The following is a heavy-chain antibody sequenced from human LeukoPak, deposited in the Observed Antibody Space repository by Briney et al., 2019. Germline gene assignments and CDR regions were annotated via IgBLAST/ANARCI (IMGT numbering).Heavy chain of an antibody. D-gene: IGHD3-3*01. Sequence: GRSLRLSCTASGFTFGDYAMSWVRQAPGKGLEWVGFIRSKAYGGTTEHAASVKGRFTISRDDSKSIAYLQMNSLKTEDTAVYYCTRGLTYYDFWSGPWAYYYYGMDVWGQGTTVTVSS. CDR2: IRSKAYGGTT. J-gene: IGHJ6*02. CDR3: TRGLTYYDFWSGPWAYYYYGMDV. V-gene: IGHV3-49*04. CDR1: GFTFGDYA.